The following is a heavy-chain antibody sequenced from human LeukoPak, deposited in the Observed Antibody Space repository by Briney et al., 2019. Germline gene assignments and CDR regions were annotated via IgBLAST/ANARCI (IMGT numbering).Heavy chain of an antibody. V-gene: IGHV4-59*01. D-gene: IGHD6-19*01. CDR2: IYYSGST. J-gene: IGHJ4*02. CDR3: ARIGIAVAAHAVYFDY. CDR1: GGSISSYY. Sequence: SETLSLTCTVSGGSISSYYWSWIRQPPGKGLEWIGYIYYSGSTNYNPSLKSRVTISVDTSKNQFSLKLSSVTAADTAVYYCARIGIAVAAHAVYFDYWGQGTLVTVSS.